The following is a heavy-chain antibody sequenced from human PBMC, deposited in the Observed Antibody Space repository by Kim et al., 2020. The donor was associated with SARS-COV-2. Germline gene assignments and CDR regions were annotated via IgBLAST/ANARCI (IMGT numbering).Heavy chain of an antibody. Sequence: VKGRFTISRDNAKNTLYLQMNSLRAEDTAVYYCAKALVAGTGKTAKALDYWGQGTLVTVSS. CDR3: AKALVAGTGKTAKALDY. J-gene: IGHJ4*02. D-gene: IGHD6-19*01. V-gene: IGHV3-30*02.